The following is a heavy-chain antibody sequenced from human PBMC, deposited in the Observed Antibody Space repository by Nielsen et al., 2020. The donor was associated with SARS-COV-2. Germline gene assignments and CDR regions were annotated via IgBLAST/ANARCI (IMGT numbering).Heavy chain of an antibody. CDR1: GFMFMDYH. D-gene: IGHD3-10*01. J-gene: IGHJ4*02. CDR2: ISTRSDT. Sequence: GGSLRLSCTASGFMFMDYHMSWVRQAPGKGLEWISSISTRSDTDYAESVKGRFTISRDNAKRSVYLNMSSLRGDDTADYYCVVQMVAVLYWGQGTTVTVSS. CDR3: VVQMVAVLY. V-gene: IGHV3-69-1*01.